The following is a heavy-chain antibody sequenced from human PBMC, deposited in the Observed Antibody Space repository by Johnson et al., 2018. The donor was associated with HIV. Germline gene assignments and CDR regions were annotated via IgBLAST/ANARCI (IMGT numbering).Heavy chain of an antibody. D-gene: IGHD6-19*01. V-gene: IGHV3-7*01. CDR3: ARAGGQWLAPLDAFDI. J-gene: IGHJ3*02. CDR1: QFTFSSYW. Sequence: VQLVESGGGLAQPAWSPRLSCAASQFTFSSYWMSWVRQAPGKGLEWVANIKQDGSEKYYVDSVKGRFTISRDNAKNSLYLQRNSLRAEDTAVDYCARAGGQWLAPLDAFDIWGQGTMVTVSS. CDR2: IKQDGSEK.